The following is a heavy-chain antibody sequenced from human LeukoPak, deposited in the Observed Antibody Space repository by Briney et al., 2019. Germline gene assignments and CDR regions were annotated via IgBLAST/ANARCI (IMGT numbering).Heavy chain of an antibody. D-gene: IGHD3-10*01. CDR2: ISAYNGNT. Sequence: GASVKVSCKASGYTFTSYDINWVRQATGQGLEWMGWISAYNGNTNYAQKLQGRVTMTTDTSTSTAYMELRSLRSDDTAVYYCARDDWYYYGSGSHYYGMDVWGQGTTVTVSS. CDR1: GYTFTSYD. J-gene: IGHJ6*02. CDR3: ARDDWYYYGSGSHYYGMDV. V-gene: IGHV1-18*01.